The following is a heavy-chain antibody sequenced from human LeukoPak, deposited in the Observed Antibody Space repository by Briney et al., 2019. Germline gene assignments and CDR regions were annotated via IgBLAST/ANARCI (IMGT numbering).Heavy chain of an antibody. CDR1: GFTVSSNS. CDR3: ARRAGAYPHPYDY. V-gene: IGHV3-53*01. CDR2: IYSDNT. Sequence: GGSLRLSCTVSGFTVSSNSMSWVRQAPGKGLGWVSFIYSDNTHYSDSVKGRFTISRDNSKNTLYLQMNSLRVEDTAVYYCARRAGAYPHPYDYWGQGTLVTVSS. J-gene: IGHJ4*02. D-gene: IGHD3-16*01.